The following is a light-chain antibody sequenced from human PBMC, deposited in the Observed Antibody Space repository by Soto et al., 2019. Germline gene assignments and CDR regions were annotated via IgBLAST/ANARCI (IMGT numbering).Light chain of an antibody. Sequence: EIVMTQSPATLSVSPGERATLSCRASQSVSSNLAWYQQKPGQAPRLLIYGASTRATGIPARFSGSGSGTEFTLTVSSLQSEDFAVYYCQHYNNWPPSWTFGRGTKVEIK. CDR2: GAS. J-gene: IGKJ1*01. CDR3: QHYNNWPPSWT. CDR1: QSVSSN. V-gene: IGKV3-15*01.